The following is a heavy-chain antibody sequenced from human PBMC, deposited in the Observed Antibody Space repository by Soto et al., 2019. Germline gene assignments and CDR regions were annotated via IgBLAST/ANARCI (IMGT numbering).Heavy chain of an antibody. CDR2: VYWDDDK. CDR3: VQSRCGGDCLTFSSSHAYSGLDV. Sequence: QITLKESGPTLVKPTQTLTLTCTFSGFALTYFGEGVGWIRQPPGKALEWLALVYWDDDKRYNPSLRSRLTITKATSKRQVVLTMMNMDPVDTATYYCVQSRCGGDCLTFSSSHAYSGLDVWGQGTTVTVSS. V-gene: IGHV2-5*02. J-gene: IGHJ6*02. CDR1: GFALTYFGEG. D-gene: IGHD2-21*02.